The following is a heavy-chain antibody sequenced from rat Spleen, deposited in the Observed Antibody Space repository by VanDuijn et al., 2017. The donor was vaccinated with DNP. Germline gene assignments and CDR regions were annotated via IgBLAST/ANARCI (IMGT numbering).Heavy chain of an antibody. CDR3: ARHRAIAAIWDY. J-gene: IGHJ2*01. Sequence: EVQLQESGPGLVKPSQSLSLTCSVTGYSITSNYWGWIRKFPGNKMEWIGHIGYSGSTTYNPSLKSRISITKDTSKNQFFLQLNSVATEDTATYYCARHRAIAAIWDYWGQGVMVTVSS. D-gene: IGHD1-2*01. V-gene: IGHV3-1*01. CDR1: GYSITSNY. CDR2: IGYSGST.